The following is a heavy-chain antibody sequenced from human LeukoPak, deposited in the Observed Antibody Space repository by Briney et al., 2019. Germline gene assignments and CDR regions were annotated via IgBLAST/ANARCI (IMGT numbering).Heavy chain of an antibody. J-gene: IGHJ3*02. CDR2: TFYRSNWYK. CDR3: ARDGQLGLDALDI. V-gene: IGHV6-1*01. CDR1: GDTVSSNSAS. D-gene: IGHD1-1*01. Sequence: SQTPSLTSAISGDTVSSNSASWNLIRQPPSRGLESLRRTFYRSNWYKNYAVSVSCRITISLASSQNHLSLQVRFVTPEDTAVYYCARDGQLGLDALDIWGQGTLVTLSS.